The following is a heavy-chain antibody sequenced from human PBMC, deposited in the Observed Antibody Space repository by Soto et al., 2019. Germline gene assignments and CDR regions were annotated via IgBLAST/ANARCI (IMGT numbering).Heavy chain of an antibody. CDR2: INANSGDT. D-gene: IGHD6-19*01. J-gene: IGHJ4*02. V-gene: IGHV1-2*02. CDR3: ARGGALDGTSPPFNH. CDR1: GYTFSGRY. Sequence: AASVKVSCKSSGYTFSGRYMHWIRQAPGQGPEWLGWINANSGDTDLAPKFQDRLTMTRDTSISTAYMELSRLRSDDTAVYYCARGGALDGTSPPFNHWGQGTLVTVSS.